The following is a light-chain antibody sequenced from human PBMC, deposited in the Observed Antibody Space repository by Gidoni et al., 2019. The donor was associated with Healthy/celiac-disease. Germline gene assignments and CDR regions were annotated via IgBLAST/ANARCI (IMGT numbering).Light chain of an antibody. CDR2: RDN. Sequence: NFMLTQPHSVSESPGKTVTISCTGSSGSIASNYVQWYQQRPGSAPTTVIYRDNQRPSGVPDRFSGSIDSSSNSASLTISGLKTEDEADYYCQSYDSSNRWVFGGGTKLTVL. V-gene: IGLV6-57*02. CDR1: SGSIASNY. CDR3: QSYDSSNRWV. J-gene: IGLJ3*02.